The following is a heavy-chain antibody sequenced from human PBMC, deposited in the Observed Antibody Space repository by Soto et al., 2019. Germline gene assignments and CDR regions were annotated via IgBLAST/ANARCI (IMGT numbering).Heavy chain of an antibody. V-gene: IGHV4-39*01. J-gene: IGHJ4*02. D-gene: IGHD4-17*01. Sequence: TSETRSLTCTVSGGSISSSSYYWGWIRQPPGKGLEWIGSIYYSGSTYYNPSLKSRVTISVDTSKNQFSLKLSSVTAADTAVYYCARSSTTVRYYFDYWGQGTLVTVSS. CDR1: GGSISSSSYY. CDR3: ARSSTTVRYYFDY. CDR2: IYYSGST.